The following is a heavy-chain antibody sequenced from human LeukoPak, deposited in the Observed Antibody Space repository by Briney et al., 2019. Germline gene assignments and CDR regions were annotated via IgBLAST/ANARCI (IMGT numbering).Heavy chain of an antibody. J-gene: IGHJ4*02. CDR3: ARGYTVTTFDY. CDR2: IYSGGST. V-gene: IGHV3-53*04. CDR1: GFTFSSYA. D-gene: IGHD4-17*01. Sequence: GGSLRLSCAASGFTFSSYAMSWVRQAPGKGLEWVSVIYSGGSTYYADSVKGRFTISRHNSKNTLYLQMNSLRAEDTAVYYCARGYTVTTFDYWGQGTLVTVSS.